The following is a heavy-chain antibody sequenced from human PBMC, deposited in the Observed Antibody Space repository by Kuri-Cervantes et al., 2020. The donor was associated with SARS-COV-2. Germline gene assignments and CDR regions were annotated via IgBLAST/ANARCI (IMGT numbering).Heavy chain of an antibody. J-gene: IGHJ4*02. Sequence: GGSLRLSCSASGFTFSSYSINWVRQAPGKGLEWVSSISSWSTYIFYADSVKGRFTLSRDNARNSLYLQINSLRAADTAVYYCAGFLKGIVGGKKYYFDYWGQRTLVTVSS. CDR1: GFTFSSYS. V-gene: IGHV3-21*04. D-gene: IGHD3-16*01. CDR3: AGFLKGIVGGKKYYFDY. CDR2: ISSWSTYI.